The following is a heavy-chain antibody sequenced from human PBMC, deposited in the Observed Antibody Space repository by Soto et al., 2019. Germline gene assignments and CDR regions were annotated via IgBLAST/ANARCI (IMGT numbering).Heavy chain of an antibody. CDR2: IYHSGST. J-gene: IGHJ4*02. Sequence: SETLSLTCAVSSGSISSSNWWSWVRQPPGKGLEWIGEIYHSGSTNYNPSLKSRVTISVDKSKNQSSLKLSSVTAAETAVYYCASSLIAPTDYSSSWYGLDYWGQGTLVTVS. CDR1: SGSISSSNW. CDR3: ASSLIAPTDYSSSWYGLDY. V-gene: IGHV4-4*02. D-gene: IGHD6-13*01.